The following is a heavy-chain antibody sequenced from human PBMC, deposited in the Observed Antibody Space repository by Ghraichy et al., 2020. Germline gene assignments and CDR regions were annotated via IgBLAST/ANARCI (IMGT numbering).Heavy chain of an antibody. J-gene: IGHJ4*02. CDR2: IHYSGST. CDR3: ARAEWLAYYFDY. Sequence: SETLSLTCTVSGGSISSSGYYWGWIRQPPGKGLEWIGSIHYSGSTYYNPSLKSRVTISVDTSKNQFSLKLSSVTAADTAVYYCARAEWLAYYFDYWGQGTLVTVSS. CDR1: GGSISSSGYY. D-gene: IGHD5-12*01. V-gene: IGHV4-39*01.